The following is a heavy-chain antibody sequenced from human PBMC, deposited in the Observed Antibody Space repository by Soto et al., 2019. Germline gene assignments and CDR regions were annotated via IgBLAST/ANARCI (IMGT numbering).Heavy chain of an antibody. V-gene: IGHV4-59*01. CDR2: IYNSGRT. Sequence: PSETLSLTCSVSGGSISSYYWSRVRQPPGKGLEWIGDIYNSGRTNYNPSPKSRVTISLDPSNNQFSLKLSSVTAADTAVYYCGGQTSCSPFFDFWGQGILVTVSS. J-gene: IGHJ4*02. D-gene: IGHD2-2*01. CDR1: GGSISSYY. CDR3: GGQTSCSPFFDF.